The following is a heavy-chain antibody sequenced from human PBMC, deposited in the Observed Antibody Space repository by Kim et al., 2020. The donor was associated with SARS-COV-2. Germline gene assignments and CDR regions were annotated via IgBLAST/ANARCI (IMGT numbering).Heavy chain of an antibody. J-gene: IGHJ4*02. V-gene: IGHV2-5*01. D-gene: IGHD7-27*01. Sequence: RYSPSLKSRLTITKDTSKNQVVLTMTNMDPVDTATYYCAHRLLKLGDFDYWGQGTLVTVSS. CDR3: AHRLLKLGDFDY.